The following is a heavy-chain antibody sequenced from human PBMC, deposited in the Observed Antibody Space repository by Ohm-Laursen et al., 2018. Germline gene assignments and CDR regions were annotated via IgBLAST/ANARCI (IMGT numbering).Heavy chain of an antibody. CDR2: IYYSGST. CDR3: AREPKYYDFWTREDYYYGMDV. CDR1: GDSINSRY. V-gene: IGHV4-59*01. Sequence: PGTLSLTCTVSGDSINSRYWSWIRQPPGKGLVWIGYIYYSGSTNYNPSLKSRVTISVDTSKNQFSLKLSSVTAADTAVYYCAREPKYYDFWTREDYYYGMDVWGQGTTVTVSS. J-gene: IGHJ6*02. D-gene: IGHD3-3*01.